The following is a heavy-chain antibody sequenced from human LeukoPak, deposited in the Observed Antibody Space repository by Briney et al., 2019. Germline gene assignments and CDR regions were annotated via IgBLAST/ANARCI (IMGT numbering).Heavy chain of an antibody. CDR2: INPSGGST. V-gene: IGHV1-46*01. J-gene: IGHJ6*03. D-gene: IGHD5-18*01. CDR1: GYTFTSYY. Sequence: ASVEVSCKASGYTFTSYYMHWVRQAPGQGLEWMGIINPSGGSTSYAQKFQGRVTMTRDMSTSTVYMELSSLRSEDTAVYYCARNGVDTAMVPGGEYYYYYYMDVWGKGTTVTVSS. CDR3: ARNGVDTAMVPGGEYYYYYYMDV.